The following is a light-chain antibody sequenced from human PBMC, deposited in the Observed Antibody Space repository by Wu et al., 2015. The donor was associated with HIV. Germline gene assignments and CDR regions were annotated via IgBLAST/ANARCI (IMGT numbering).Light chain of an antibody. J-gene: IGKJ1*01. CDR2: AAS. V-gene: IGKV1-39*01. Sequence: DIQMTQSPSSLSASIGDRVTITCRASQTPKNYLNWYQQKPGKAPKLLIYAASTLQSGVPSRFSGSGSGTEFTLTISSLQPEDFATYYCQQSYDSRTFGQGTKVE. CDR1: QTPKNY. CDR3: QQSYDSRT.